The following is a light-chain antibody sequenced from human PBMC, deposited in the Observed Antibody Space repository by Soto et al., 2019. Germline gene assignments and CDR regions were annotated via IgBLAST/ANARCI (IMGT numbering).Light chain of an antibody. Sequence: EIVMTQSPATLSVSPVDTASLSFRASQSVSSSLAWYQQKPGQAPRLLIFGASTRATGIPARFSGGGSGTEFTLIISSLQSEDFAVYYCQQYNNRPLTFGGGTKVDIK. CDR2: GAS. CDR3: QQYNNRPLT. J-gene: IGKJ4*01. V-gene: IGKV3-15*01. CDR1: QSVSSS.